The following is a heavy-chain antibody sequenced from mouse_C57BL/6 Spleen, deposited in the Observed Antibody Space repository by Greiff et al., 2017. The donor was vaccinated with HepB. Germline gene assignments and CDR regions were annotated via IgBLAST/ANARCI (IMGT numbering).Heavy chain of an antibody. CDR3: AREATMITTLFDY. Sequence: VQRVESGPELVKPGASVKISCKASGYAFSSSWMNWVKQRPGKGLEWIGRIYPGDGDTNYNGKFKGKATLTADKSSSTAYMQLSSLTSEDSAVYFCAREATMITTLFDYWGQGTTLTVSS. J-gene: IGHJ2*01. D-gene: IGHD2-4*01. CDR1: GYAFSSSW. CDR2: IYPGDGDT. V-gene: IGHV1-82*01.